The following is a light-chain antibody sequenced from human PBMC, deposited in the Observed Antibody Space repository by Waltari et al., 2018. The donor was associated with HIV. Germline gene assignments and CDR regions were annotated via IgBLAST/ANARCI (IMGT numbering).Light chain of an antibody. J-gene: IGKJ5*01. CDR1: QSVSSK. V-gene: IGKV3D-15*01. CDR3: QQYYKWPLT. Sequence: EIVMLQSPATLSVSPGERATLSCRASQSVSSKLAWYQQKPGQAPRLLIYGASTRSTAIPGRFSGSESGTEFILTISSLQSEDCAVYYCQQYYKWPLTFGQGTRLEIK. CDR2: GAS.